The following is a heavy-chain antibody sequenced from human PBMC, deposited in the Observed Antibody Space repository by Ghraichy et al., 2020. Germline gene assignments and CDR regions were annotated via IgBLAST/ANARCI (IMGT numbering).Heavy chain of an antibody. V-gene: IGHV3-33*01. J-gene: IGHJ4*02. Sequence: GGSLRLSCAASGFTFSSYGMHWVRQAPGKGLEWVAVIWYDGSNKYYADSVKGRFTISRDNSKNTLYLQMNSLRAEDTAVYYCARDMRYYDSSGYLGYWGQGTLVTVSS. CDR3: ARDMRYYDSSGYLGY. D-gene: IGHD3-22*01. CDR2: IWYDGSNK. CDR1: GFTFSSYG.